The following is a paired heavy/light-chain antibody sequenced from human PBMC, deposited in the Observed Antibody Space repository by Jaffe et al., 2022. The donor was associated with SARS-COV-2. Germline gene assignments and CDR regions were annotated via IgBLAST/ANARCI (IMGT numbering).Light chain of an antibody. CDR3: AAWDDSLSGVL. Sequence: QSMLTQPPSASGTPGQRVTISCSGSSSNIGSNYVNWYQQLPRTAPRLVIYKNSQRPSGVPDRFSGSRSGTSASLAISGLRFEDEADYYCAAWDDSLSGVLFGGGTVLAVL. V-gene: IGLV1-47*01. CDR2: KNS. CDR1: SSNIGSNY. J-gene: IGLJ2*01.
Heavy chain of an antibody. Sequence: EVQLLESGGGLVQPGGSLRLSCAASGFTFTTYAMSWVRQAPGKGLEWVSTFSVPRGSAYYADSVKGRFTISRDDSKNTVDLQMNSLKVEDTAIYYCAKASGSSYWQLFDSWGQGTLVTVSS. J-gene: IGHJ4*02. CDR2: FSVPRGSA. V-gene: IGHV3-23*01. CDR1: GFTFTTYA. D-gene: IGHD2-2*01. CDR3: AKASGSSYWQLFDS.